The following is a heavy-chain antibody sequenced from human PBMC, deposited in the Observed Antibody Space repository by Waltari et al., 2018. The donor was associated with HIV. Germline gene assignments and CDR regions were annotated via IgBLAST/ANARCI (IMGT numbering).Heavy chain of an antibody. CDR2: INHSGST. J-gene: IGHJ3*02. D-gene: IGHD2-15*01. CDR1: GGSLSGYY. CDR3: ASRGSCSGGTCYSLLDAFDI. Sequence: QVQLQQWGAGLLKPSETLSLTCAVYGGSLSGYYWTWIRRPPGKGLEWMGEINHSGSTNYNPSLKIRGTILVDTSKNQFSLKLTSVAAADTAVYYCASRGSCSGGTCYSLLDAFDIWGQGTMVTVSS. V-gene: IGHV4-34*01.